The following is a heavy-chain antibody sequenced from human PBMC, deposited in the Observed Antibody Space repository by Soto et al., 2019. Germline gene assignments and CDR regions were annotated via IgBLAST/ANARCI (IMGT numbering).Heavy chain of an antibody. CDR2: IYRDDYK. CDR1: GFSLSSTRMA. Sequence: QITLKESGPTLVKPTQTLTLTCTFSGFSLSSTRMAVGWIRHPPGKALEWLALIYRDDYKRYSQFLKSRLTIAKDTTKTQVVLTTYNMDPVDTARYYCAHIVVAGLGYYFDYWGQGTLVTVSS. D-gene: IGHD6-19*01. J-gene: IGHJ4*02. V-gene: IGHV2-5*02. CDR3: AHIVVAGLGYYFDY.